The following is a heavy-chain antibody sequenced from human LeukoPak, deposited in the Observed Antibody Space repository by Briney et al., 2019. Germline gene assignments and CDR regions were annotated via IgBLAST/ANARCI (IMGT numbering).Heavy chain of an antibody. D-gene: IGHD2-2*01. V-gene: IGHV1-46*01. CDR3: ASGSTSCLDY. J-gene: IGHJ4*02. CDR1: GYTFTNYY. Sequence: ASVKVSCKASGYTFTNYYIHWVRQAPGQGLEWMGIINPSGDGTNYAQKFQGRVTMTRDTSTSTVYMELSSLRSEDTAVYYCASGSTSCLDYWGQGTLVTVSS. CDR2: INPSGDGT.